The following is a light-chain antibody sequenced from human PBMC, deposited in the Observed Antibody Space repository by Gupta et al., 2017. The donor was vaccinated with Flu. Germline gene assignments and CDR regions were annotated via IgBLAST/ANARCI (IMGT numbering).Light chain of an antibody. CDR3: QQENSFRIT. V-gene: IGKV1-16*02. Sequence: DIQMTQSPSSLYASVGDRVTITCRASQGISTYLAWFQQKPGRASKSLIYAASRLQSGVPSKFSGSGSGTDFTLTISILHPEDFATYYCQQENSFRITFGGGTKLEIK. J-gene: IGKJ4*01. CDR1: QGISTY. CDR2: AAS.